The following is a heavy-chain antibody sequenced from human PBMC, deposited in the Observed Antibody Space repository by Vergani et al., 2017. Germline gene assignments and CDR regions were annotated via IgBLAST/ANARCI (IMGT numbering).Heavy chain of an antibody. J-gene: IGHJ3*02. CDR3: ARTAYDFSGSGLAFDI. CDR2: IDWDYDK. CDR1: GFSLSTSGMR. D-gene: IGHD3-3*01. Sequence: QVTLKESGPALVKPTQTLTLTCTFSGFSLSTSGMRVSWIGQPPGKALEWLARIDWDYDKFYSTSLKTRLTISKDTSKNQVVLTMTKMDPVDTATYYCARTAYDFSGSGLAFDIWGQGTMVTVSS. V-gene: IGHV2-70*04.